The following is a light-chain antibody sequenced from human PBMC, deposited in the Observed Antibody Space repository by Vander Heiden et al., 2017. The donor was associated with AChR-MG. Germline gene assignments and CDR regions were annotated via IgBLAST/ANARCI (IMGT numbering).Light chain of an antibody. V-gene: IGLV3-21*01. Sequence: SYVLTQPPSVSVAPGETARVPCGGANVGFRSVHWYQQKPGQAPLWVIQHDSVRPSGSPERCAGSNSAKTGTLTISRGEAGDEADDDCQLWATSDHPVIFGGGTKLTVL. J-gene: IGLJ2*01. CDR2: HDS. CDR3: QLWATSDHPVI. CDR1: NVGFRS.